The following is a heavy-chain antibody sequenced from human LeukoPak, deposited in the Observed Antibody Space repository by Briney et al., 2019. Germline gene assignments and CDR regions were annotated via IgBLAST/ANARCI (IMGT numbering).Heavy chain of an antibody. V-gene: IGHV3-7*04. CDR2: IKQDGSKK. CDR3: TRVGYIDEGIDY. D-gene: IGHD5-24*01. CDR1: GFTFSSYV. J-gene: IGHJ4*02. Sequence: GGSLRLSCAASGFTFSSYVMSWVRQAPGKGLEWVANIKQDGSKKSYVDSVKGRFTISRDNAKNSLYLQMNSLRAEDTAIYYCTRVGYIDEGIDYWGQGTLVTVSS.